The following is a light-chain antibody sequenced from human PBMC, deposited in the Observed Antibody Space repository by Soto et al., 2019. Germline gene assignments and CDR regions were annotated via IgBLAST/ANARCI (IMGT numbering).Light chain of an antibody. V-gene: IGLV3-21*02. CDR2: DDS. Sequence: SDARTLPPSGTGVEGQRAMLPWGGNNIGSKSVHWYQQKPGQVPVLVVYDDSDRPSGIPERFSGSNSGNTATLTISRVEAGDEADYYCQVWDSISDHPVFGGGTK. CDR3: QVWDSISDHPV. J-gene: IGLJ2*01. CDR1: NIGSKS.